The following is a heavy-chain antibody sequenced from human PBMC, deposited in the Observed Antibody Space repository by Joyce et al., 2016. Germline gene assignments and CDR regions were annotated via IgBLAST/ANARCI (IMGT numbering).Heavy chain of an antibody. D-gene: IGHD6-19*01. J-gene: IGHJ5*02. CDR1: GLSHTTNDVG. V-gene: IGHV2-5*02. Sequence: QITLKESGPTLVKPTQTLTLTCSFSGLSHTTNDVGVGWIRQPPGKALEWLAVVYWEDEKRYSPSLKSRLTITKDTSKNQVVLTMTNLDPVDTATYYCAFKNSSGWKNWFDPWGQGTLVTVSS. CDR2: VYWEDEK. CDR3: AFKNSSGWKNWFDP.